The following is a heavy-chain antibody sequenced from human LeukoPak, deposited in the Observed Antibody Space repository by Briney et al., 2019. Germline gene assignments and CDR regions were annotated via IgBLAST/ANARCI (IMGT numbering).Heavy chain of an antibody. V-gene: IGHV3-49*04. CDR1: GFTFGDYG. J-gene: IGHJ4*02. CDR2: IRSKAYGGTT. D-gene: IGHD5-24*01. CDR3: TRGWLQFDY. Sequence: GSLRLPCTASGFTFGDYGMSWVRQAPGKGLGWLGFIRSKAYGGTTEYAASVKGRFTISRDDSKSIAYLQMNSLETEDTAVYYCTRGWLQFDYWGQGTLVTVSS.